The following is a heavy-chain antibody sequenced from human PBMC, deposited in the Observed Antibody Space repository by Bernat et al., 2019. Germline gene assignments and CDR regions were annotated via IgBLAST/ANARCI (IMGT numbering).Heavy chain of an antibody. D-gene: IGHD2-8*01. J-gene: IGHJ5*01. CDR3: AGDRCWLSSWFDS. CDR1: GFTFRNYG. V-gene: IGHV3-33*01. CDR2: IWYDGSNS. Sequence: QVQLVESGGGVVQPGRSLRLSCATSGFTFRNYGMHWVRQAPGKGLEWLTVIWYDGSNSYYADSVKGRFTVSRDNSKNTLYLQMNRLRAEDTGVYYWAGDRCWLSSWFDSWGQGTLVTV.